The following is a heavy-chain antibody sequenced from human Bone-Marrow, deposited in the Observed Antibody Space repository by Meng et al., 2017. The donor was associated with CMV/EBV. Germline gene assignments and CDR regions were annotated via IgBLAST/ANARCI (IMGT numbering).Heavy chain of an antibody. Sequence: SDTLSFTCTVPGGSVISHKYYGCWIRQPPGKGLEWIAYMHYSGSTNYNSSLKSRVAISVDTSKNQFSLKLTSVTAADTTVYYCARLNLEWGSLDSWGQGTLVTVSS. D-gene: IGHD1-26*01. CDR1: GGSVISHKYY. V-gene: IGHV4-61*01. CDR2: MHYSGST. J-gene: IGHJ4*02. CDR3: ARLNLEWGSLDS.